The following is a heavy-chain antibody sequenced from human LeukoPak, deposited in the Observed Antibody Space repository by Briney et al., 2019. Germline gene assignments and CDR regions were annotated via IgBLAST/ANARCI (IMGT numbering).Heavy chain of an antibody. CDR3: AKMVREFYTISYYFDY. CDR2: ISGSGAGT. Sequence: GGSVRLSCAASGFTFSGYAMNWLRQAPGKGLEWVSGISGSGAGTYYADSVKGRFTISRDNSKNTLYLQMNSLRADDTAVYYCAKMVREFYTISYYFDYWGQGTLVTVSS. D-gene: IGHD2-8*01. J-gene: IGHJ4*02. V-gene: IGHV3-23*01. CDR1: GFTFSGYA.